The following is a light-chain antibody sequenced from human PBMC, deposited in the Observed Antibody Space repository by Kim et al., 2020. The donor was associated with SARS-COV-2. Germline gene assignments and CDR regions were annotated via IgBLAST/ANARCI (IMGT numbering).Light chain of an antibody. CDR2: AES. CDR1: QRVSNSY. CDR3: QQYGSSPPYT. Sequence: SPGERATLSCRASQRVSNSYLAWYQQKPGQAPRLLIYAESRRATGVPDRFSGSGSETDFTLTINRLEPEDFAVYYCQQYGSSPPYTFGQGTKLEI. J-gene: IGKJ2*01. V-gene: IGKV3-20*01.